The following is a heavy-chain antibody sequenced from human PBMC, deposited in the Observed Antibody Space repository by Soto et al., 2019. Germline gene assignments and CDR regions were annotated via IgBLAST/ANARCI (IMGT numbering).Heavy chain of an antibody. CDR1: GGSMRSDGNY. J-gene: IGHJ6*02. D-gene: IGHD4-17*01. CDR2: IFHSGAT. V-gene: IGHV4-31*03. Sequence: SETLSLTCNVSGGSMRSDGNYWTWIRQHPGKGLEWLGNIFHSGATYYNPSLRSRLTISVDTSKNLFSLKLNSVTAAGTAVYYCARDFSYGDFYYYGMDVWGQGTTVTVS. CDR3: ARDFSYGDFYYYGMDV.